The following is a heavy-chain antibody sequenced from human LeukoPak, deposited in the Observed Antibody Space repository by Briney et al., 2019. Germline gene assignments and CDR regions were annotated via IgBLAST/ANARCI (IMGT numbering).Heavy chain of an antibody. CDR1: GGSFSSYY. D-gene: IGHD2-2*01. CDR3: ARLTDSIVVVPAAYFDY. J-gene: IGHJ4*02. V-gene: IGHV4-34*01. CDR2: INHSGST. Sequence: SETLSLTCAVYGGSFSSYYWSWIRQPPGKGLEWIGEINHSGSTNYNPSLKSRVTISVDTSKNQFSLKLSSVTAADTAVYYCARLTDSIVVVPAAYFDYWGQGTLVTVSS.